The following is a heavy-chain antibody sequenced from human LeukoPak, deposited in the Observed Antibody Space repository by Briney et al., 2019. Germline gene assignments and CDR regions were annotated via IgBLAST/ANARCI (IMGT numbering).Heavy chain of an antibody. CDR1: GYTFTSYA. CDR2: INTNTGNP. V-gene: IGHV7-4-1*02. Sequence: ASVKVSCKASGYTFTSYAMNWVRRAPGQGLEWMGWINTNTGNPTYAQGFTGRFVFSLDTSVSTAYLQISSLKAEDTAVYYCARDGIVLMVYAPYYFDYWGQGTLVTVSS. J-gene: IGHJ4*02. D-gene: IGHD2-8*01. CDR3: ARDGIVLMVYAPYYFDY.